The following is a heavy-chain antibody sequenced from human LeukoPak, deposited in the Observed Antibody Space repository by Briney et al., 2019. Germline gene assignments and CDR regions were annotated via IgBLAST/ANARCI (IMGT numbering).Heavy chain of an antibody. CDR2: IYYSGST. V-gene: IGHV4-59*08. Sequence: SQTLSLTCTVSGGSISSYYWSWIRQPPGKGLEWIGYIYYSGSTNYNPSLKSRVTISVDTSKNQFSLKLSSVTAADTAVYYCARHAGYCSSTSCYTDAFDIWGQGTMVTVSS. CDR1: GGSISSYY. D-gene: IGHD2-2*02. CDR3: ARHAGYCSSTSCYTDAFDI. J-gene: IGHJ3*02.